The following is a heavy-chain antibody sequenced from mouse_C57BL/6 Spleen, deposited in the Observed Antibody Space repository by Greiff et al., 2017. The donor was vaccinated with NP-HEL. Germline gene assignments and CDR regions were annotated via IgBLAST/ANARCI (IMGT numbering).Heavy chain of an antibody. CDR3: ARAPFTTVLDY. V-gene: IGHV1-22*01. CDR2: INPNNGGT. D-gene: IGHD1-1*01. CDR1: GYTFTDYN. Sequence: VQLKESGPELVKPGASVKMSCKASGYTFTDYNMHWVKQSHGKSLEWIGYINPNNGGTSYNQKFKGKATLTVNKSSSTAYMELRSLTSEDSAVYYCARAPFTTVLDYWGQGTTLTVSS. J-gene: IGHJ2*01.